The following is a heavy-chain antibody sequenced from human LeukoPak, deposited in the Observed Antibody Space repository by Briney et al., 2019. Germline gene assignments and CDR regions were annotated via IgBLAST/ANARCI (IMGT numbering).Heavy chain of an antibody. V-gene: IGHV3-48*01. J-gene: IGHJ4*02. CDR1: GFTFSSYS. Sequence: GGSLRLSCAASGFTFSSYSMNWVRQAPGKGLEWVSYISSSSSTIYYADSVKGRFTISRDNSKNTLYLQMNSLRAEDTAVYYCAKRYYYDSSGYSYWGQGTLVTVSS. D-gene: IGHD3-22*01. CDR2: ISSSSSTI. CDR3: AKRYYYDSSGYSY.